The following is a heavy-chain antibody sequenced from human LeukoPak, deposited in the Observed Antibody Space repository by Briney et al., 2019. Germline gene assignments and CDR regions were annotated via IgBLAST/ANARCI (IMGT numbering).Heavy chain of an antibody. Sequence: PGGSLRLSCAASGFILNKAWMTWLRQAPGKGLEWVGRIKSNIDGGTADYAAPVKGRFTVSRDDSRNILYLQMNSLKIEDTAVYYCATDWLDYWGQGTLVTVSS. D-gene: IGHD3-22*01. CDR2: IKSNIDGGTA. V-gene: IGHV3-15*01. CDR3: ATDWLDY. J-gene: IGHJ4*02. CDR1: GFILNKAW.